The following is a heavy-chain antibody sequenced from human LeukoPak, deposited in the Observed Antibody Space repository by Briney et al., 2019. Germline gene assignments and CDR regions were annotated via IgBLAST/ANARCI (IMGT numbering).Heavy chain of an antibody. D-gene: IGHD3-16*01. CDR2: ISGSGGST. CDR1: GFTFSSYA. CDR3: AKDYYDYVWGSLRPIFDY. V-gene: IGHV3-23*01. J-gene: IGHJ4*02. Sequence: GGSLRLSCAASGFTFSSYAMSWVRQAPGKGLEWVSAISGSGGSTYYADSVKGRFTISRDNSKNTLYLQMNSLRAEDTAVYYFAKDYYDYVWGSLRPIFDYWGQGTLVTVSS.